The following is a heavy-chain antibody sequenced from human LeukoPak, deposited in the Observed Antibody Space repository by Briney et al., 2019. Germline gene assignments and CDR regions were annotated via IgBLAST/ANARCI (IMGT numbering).Heavy chain of an antibody. CDR1: GFTLSNAW. Sequence: GGSLRLSCAASGFTLSNAWMNWVRQAPGKGLEWVSYISSSGSTIYYADSVKGRFTISRDNAKNSLYLQMNSLRAEDTAVYYCAELGITMIGGVWGKGTTVTISS. V-gene: IGHV3-48*04. CDR3: AELGITMIGGV. D-gene: IGHD3-10*02. J-gene: IGHJ6*04. CDR2: ISSSGSTI.